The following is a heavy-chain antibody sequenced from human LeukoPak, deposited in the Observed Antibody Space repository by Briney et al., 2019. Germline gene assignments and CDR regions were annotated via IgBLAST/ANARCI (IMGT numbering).Heavy chain of an antibody. CDR3: ARVKYYYGSGSLDYYGMDV. CDR2: ISSSSSYI. V-gene: IGHV3-21*01. CDR1: GFTFSSYW. D-gene: IGHD3-10*01. J-gene: IGHJ6*02. Sequence: GGSLRLSCAASGFTFSSYWMNWVRQAPGKGLEWVSSISSSSSYIYYADSVKGRFTISRDNAKNSLYLQMNSLRAEDTAVYYCARVKYYYGSGSLDYYGMDVWGQGTTVTVSS.